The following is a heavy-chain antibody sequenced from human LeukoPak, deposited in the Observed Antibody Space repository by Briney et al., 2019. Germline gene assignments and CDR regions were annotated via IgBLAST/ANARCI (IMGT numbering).Heavy chain of an antibody. V-gene: IGHV1-46*01. CDR1: GYTFTSYY. Sequence: ASVTVSCKASGYTFTSYYMHWVRQAPGQGLEWMGIINPSGGSTSYAQKFQGRVTMTRDMSTSTVYMELSSLRSEDTAVYYCARIDSSGSYDTYFDYWGQGTLVTVSS. CDR3: ARIDSSGSYDTYFDY. D-gene: IGHD6-19*01. CDR2: INPSGGST. J-gene: IGHJ4*02.